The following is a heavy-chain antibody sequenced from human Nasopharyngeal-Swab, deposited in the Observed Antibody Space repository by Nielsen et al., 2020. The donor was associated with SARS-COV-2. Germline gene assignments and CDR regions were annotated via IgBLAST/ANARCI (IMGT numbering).Heavy chain of an antibody. Sequence: GESLKISCAASRFTFSSYAMSWVRQAPGKGLEWVSAISGSGGSTYYADSVKGRFTISRDNSKNTLYLQMNSLRAEETAVYYCAKDREYSNYVVDYWGQGTLVTVSS. CDR1: RFTFSSYA. J-gene: IGHJ4*02. D-gene: IGHD4-11*01. V-gene: IGHV3-23*01. CDR2: ISGSGGST. CDR3: AKDREYSNYVVDY.